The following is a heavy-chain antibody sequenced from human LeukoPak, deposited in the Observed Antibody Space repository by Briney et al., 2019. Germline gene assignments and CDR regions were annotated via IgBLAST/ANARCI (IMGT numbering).Heavy chain of an antibody. CDR3: ARCFSNNWFGRYDYYMDV. J-gene: IGHJ6*03. Sequence: PSETLSLTCTVSGGSISSGGYYWSWLRQHPGTGLEWIGYIYYSGSTYYNPSLKSRVTISVDTSKNQFSLKLSSVTAADTAVYYCARCFSNNWFGRYDYYMDVWGKGTTVTVSS. V-gene: IGHV4-31*03. D-gene: IGHD6-13*01. CDR2: IYYSGST. CDR1: GGSISSGGYY.